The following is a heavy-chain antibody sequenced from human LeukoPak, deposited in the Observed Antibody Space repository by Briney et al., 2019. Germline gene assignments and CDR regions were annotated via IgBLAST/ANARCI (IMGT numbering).Heavy chain of an antibody. V-gene: IGHV1-18*01. D-gene: IGHD3-22*01. CDR3: ARGSDYYDRSGYAEFDY. CDR1: GYTFTSYG. J-gene: IGHJ4*02. CDR2: ISAYNGNT. Sequence: ASVKVSCKASGYTFTSYGISWVRQAPGQGLEWMGWISAYNGNTNYAQKLQGRVTMTTDTSTSTAYMELRSLRSDDTAVYYCARGSDYYDRSGYAEFDYWGQGTLVTVSS.